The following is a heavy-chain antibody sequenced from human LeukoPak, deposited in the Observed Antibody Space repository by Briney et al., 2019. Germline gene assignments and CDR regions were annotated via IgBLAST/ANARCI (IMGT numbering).Heavy chain of an antibody. CDR2: IIPIFGTA. CDR1: GGTFTSYV. V-gene: IGHV1-69*06. CDR3: AMGVGAPEDLAVAADFDY. J-gene: IGHJ4*02. D-gene: IGHD6-19*01. Sequence: SVKVSCKASGGTFTSYVINWVRQAPGQGLEWMGGIIPIFGTANYAQKFQGRVTITADKSTSTDYMELSSLRSEDTAVYYCAMGVGAPEDLAVAADFDYWGQGTLVTVSS.